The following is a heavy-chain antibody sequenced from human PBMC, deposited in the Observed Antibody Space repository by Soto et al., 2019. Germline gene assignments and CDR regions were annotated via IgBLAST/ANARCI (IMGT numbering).Heavy chain of an antibody. CDR3: ARRIGAVADYYYYYYGMDV. CDR1: GYRFTSYC. D-gene: IGHD6-19*01. J-gene: IGHJ6*02. Sequence: GESLKISCDGSGYRFTSYCIGLVLPIPGKGLEWMGIIYPGDSDTRYSPSFQGQVTISADKSISTAYLQWSSLKASDTAMYYCARRIGAVADYYYYYYGMDVWGQGTTVTVSS. V-gene: IGHV5-51*01. CDR2: IYPGDSDT.